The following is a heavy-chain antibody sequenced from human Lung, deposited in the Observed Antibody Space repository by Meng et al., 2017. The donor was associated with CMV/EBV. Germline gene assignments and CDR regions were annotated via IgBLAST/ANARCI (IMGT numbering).Heavy chain of an antibody. Sequence: GGSLRLXXAASGFTFNTYAMHWVRQAPGKGLEWVAVISYDGSNKYTADSVQGRLTISRDNSKNNLYLQMNSLTVEDTAVYYCVRDQGGESMIAVLIERFGMDVWGQGNXVTV. V-gene: IGHV3-30*04. CDR1: GFTFNTYA. CDR2: ISYDGSNK. J-gene: IGHJ6*02. CDR3: VRDQGGESMIAVLIERFGMDV. D-gene: IGHD3-22*01.